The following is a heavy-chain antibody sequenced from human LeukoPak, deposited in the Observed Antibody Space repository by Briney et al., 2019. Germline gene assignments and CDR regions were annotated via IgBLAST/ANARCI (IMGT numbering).Heavy chain of an antibody. CDR2: IYYSGST. Sequence: SETLSLTCTVSGGSISSSSYYWGWIRQPPGKGLEWIGSIYYSGSTYYNPSLKSRVTISVDTSKNQFSLKLSSVTAADTAVYYCARSGFGATNIYSYFDYWGQGTLVTVSS. CDR1: GGSISSSSYY. V-gene: IGHV4-39*07. CDR3: ARSGFGATNIYSYFDY. J-gene: IGHJ4*02. D-gene: IGHD1-26*01.